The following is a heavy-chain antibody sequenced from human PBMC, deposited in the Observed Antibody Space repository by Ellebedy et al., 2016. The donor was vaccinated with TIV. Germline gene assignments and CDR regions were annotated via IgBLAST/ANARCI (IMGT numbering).Heavy chain of an antibody. J-gene: IGHJ4*02. CDR3: ATDLHPFTRGWGY. V-gene: IGHV3-7*01. D-gene: IGHD3-10*01. Sequence: ETLSLTCAASGFTFSTYWMYWVRQAPGKGLEWVASIKEDGSNKHYVDSVKGRFTISRDNAKNSLYLQMNGLRVEDTAIYYCATDLHPFTRGWGYWGQGTLVTVSS. CDR2: IKEDGSNK. CDR1: GFTFSTYW.